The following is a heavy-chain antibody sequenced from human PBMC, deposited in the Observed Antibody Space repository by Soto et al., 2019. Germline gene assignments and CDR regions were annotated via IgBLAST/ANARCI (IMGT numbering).Heavy chain of an antibody. CDR2: ISGSGGST. D-gene: IGHD6-13*01. J-gene: IGHJ5*02. V-gene: IGHV3-23*01. Sequence: PGGSLRLSCAASGFTFSSYAMSWVRQAPGKGLEWVSAISGSGGSTYYADSVKGRFTISRDNSKNTLYLQMNSLRAEDTAVYYCAKDRLEGGYSSFAFDPWGQGTLVTVSS. CDR3: AKDRLEGGYSSFAFDP. CDR1: GFTFSSYA.